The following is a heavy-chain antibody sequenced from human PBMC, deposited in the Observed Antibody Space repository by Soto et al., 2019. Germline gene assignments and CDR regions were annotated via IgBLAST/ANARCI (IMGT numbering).Heavy chain of an antibody. V-gene: IGHV6-1*01. CDR1: GGRFSSTSAA. J-gene: IGHJ4*02. Sequence: TLSLPCAISGGRFSSTSAAWSWIRQSPSRGLEWVGGTYYRSNCDSVSAVSVKSRITLNPDTSKKQFSLQLNSVTPEDTAVHYLSRGSYYSGGVWGQGTLVSDSP. D-gene: IGHD3-10*01. CDR3: SRGSYYSGGV. CDR2: TYYRSNCDS.